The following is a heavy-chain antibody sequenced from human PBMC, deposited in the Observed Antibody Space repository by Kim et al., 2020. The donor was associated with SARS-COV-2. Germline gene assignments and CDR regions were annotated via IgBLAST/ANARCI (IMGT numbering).Heavy chain of an antibody. CDR1: GFTFSSYS. V-gene: IGHV3-21*01. Sequence: GGSLRISCAASGFTFSSYSMNWVRQAPGKGLEWVSSISSSSSYIYYADSVKGRFTISRDNAKNSLYLQMNSLRAEDTAVYYCAGRYYYDSSGYSPFDYWGQGTLVTVSS. J-gene: IGHJ4*02. CDR2: ISSSSSYI. CDR3: AGRYYYDSSGYSPFDY. D-gene: IGHD3-22*01.